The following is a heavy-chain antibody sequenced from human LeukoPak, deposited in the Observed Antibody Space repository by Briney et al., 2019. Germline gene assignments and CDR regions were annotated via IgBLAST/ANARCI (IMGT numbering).Heavy chain of an antibody. Sequence: GGSLKLSCAASGFIFSNYAITWIRQAPGQGLEWVSEISGSGESTYYGDSVKGRFTISRDNSKNTLYLQMNSLRAGDTAIYYCAREHWDFDYWGQGTLVTVSS. D-gene: IGHD7-27*01. J-gene: IGHJ4*02. CDR1: GFIFSNYA. V-gene: IGHV3-23*01. CDR2: ISGSGEST. CDR3: AREHWDFDY.